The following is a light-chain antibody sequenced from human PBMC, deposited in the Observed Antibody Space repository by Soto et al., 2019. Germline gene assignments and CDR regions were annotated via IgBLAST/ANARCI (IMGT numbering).Light chain of an antibody. V-gene: IGKV1-39*01. J-gene: IGKJ2*03. CDR2: GAS. CDR3: QQSLITQYS. Sequence: DIPMTQSPSSLSASVGDRVTITCRASQSVNRNLHWYQQRPGKAPKLLISGASSLQSGVPSRFGGSGSGTDFTLTISSLQPEDFATYYCQQSLITQYSFGQGTKLEIK. CDR1: QSVNRN.